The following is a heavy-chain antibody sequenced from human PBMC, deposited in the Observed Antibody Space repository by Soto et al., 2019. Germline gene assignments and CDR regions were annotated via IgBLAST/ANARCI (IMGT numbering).Heavy chain of an antibody. D-gene: IGHD2-2*01. CDR1: GGTFNTYT. J-gene: IGHJ3*01. CDR2: SIPMLPVT. V-gene: IGHV1-69*02. Sequence: QVHLIQSGAEVKKTGSSVKVSCKAAGGTFNTYTLFWVRQAPGHGLEWMGRSIPMLPVTNSAQKFQGRLTLTAHKSTGPAFMELTSLTSHDTAVYYCSLGSWSAETFDVWGQGTMVTVSS. CDR3: SLGSWSAETFDV.